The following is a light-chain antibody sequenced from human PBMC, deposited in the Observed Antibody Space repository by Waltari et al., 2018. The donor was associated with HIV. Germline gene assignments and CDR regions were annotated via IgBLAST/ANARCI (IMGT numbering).Light chain of an antibody. CDR3: AAWDDSLNGYV. V-gene: IGLV1-44*01. CDR2: SNN. CDR1: SSNIGSNP. Sequence: QSVLTQPPSASGTPGQRVTISSSGSSSNIGSNPVNWYQQLPGTAPKLLIYSNNQRPSGVPDRFSGSKSGTSASLAISGLQSEDEADYYCAAWDDSLNGYVFGTGSKVTVL. J-gene: IGLJ1*01.